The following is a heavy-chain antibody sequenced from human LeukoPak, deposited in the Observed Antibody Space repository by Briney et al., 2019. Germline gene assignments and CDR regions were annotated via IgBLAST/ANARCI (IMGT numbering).Heavy chain of an antibody. J-gene: IGHJ4*02. CDR1: GFTFSSYS. CDR3: ARAYGSGSYSTDFDY. Sequence: GGSLRLSCAASGFTFSSYSMNWVRQVPGKGLEWVSSISSSSSYIYYADSVKGRFTISRDNAKNSLYLQMNSLRAEDTAVYYCARAYGSGSYSTDFDYWGQGTLVTVSS. CDR2: ISSSSSYI. D-gene: IGHD3-10*01. V-gene: IGHV3-21*01.